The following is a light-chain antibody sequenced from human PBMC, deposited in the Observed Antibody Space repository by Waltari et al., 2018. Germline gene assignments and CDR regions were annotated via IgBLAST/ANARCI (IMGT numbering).Light chain of an antibody. J-gene: IGLJ2*01. CDR3: ATWDARLTAVV. V-gene: IGLV1-44*01. Sequence: QSVVTQSPSASGAPGQRVTISCSGSNSNIGSSTVNWYQKVPGTAPRLLIYSNDQRPSGVPDRFSASKSGTSASLAISGLQSEDEADYYCATWDARLTAVVFGGGTKLTVL. CDR2: SND. CDR1: NSNIGSST.